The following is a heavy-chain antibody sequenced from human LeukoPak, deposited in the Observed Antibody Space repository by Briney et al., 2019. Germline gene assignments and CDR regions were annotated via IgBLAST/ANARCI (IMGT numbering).Heavy chain of an antibody. CDR1: GFTFSSYA. D-gene: IGHD5-12*01. V-gene: IGHV3-30-3*01. Sequence: GGSLRLSCAASGFTFSSYAMHWVRQAPGKGLEWVAVISYDGSNKYYADSVKGRFTISRDNSKNTLYLQMNSLRAEDTAVYYCAGDFDNAFGYEEKTLGYWGQGTLVTVSS. J-gene: IGHJ4*02. CDR2: ISYDGSNK. CDR3: AGDFDNAFGYEEKTLGY.